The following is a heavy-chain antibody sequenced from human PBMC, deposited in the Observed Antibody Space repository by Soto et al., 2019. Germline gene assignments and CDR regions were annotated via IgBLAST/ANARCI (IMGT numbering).Heavy chain of an antibody. D-gene: IGHD3-10*01. V-gene: IGHV3-23*01. CDR1: GFTFSSYA. J-gene: IGHJ2*01. Sequence: EVQLLESGGGLVQPGGSLRLSCAASGFTFSSYAMSWVRQAPGKGLEWVSAISDSGGSTYYADSVKGRFTISREKSKNTLYLQRSSLRAEDTAVYCCATDWGILWFGEPHRTLGYFGLWGRGTLVTVSS. CDR2: ISDSGGST. CDR3: ATDWGILWFGEPHRTLGYFGL.